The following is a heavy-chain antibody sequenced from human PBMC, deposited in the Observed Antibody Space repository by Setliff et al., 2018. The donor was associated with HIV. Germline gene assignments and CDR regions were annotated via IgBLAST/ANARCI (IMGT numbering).Heavy chain of an antibody. V-gene: IGHV1-8*02. Sequence: ASVKVSCKASGYNFVNYEINWVRQATGQGLEWMGWMNPDSGNTDYAQKVQGRVTMTTDTSTSAAYMELRSLRSDDTAVYYCASGPLVYYDSPGAFDIWGQGTMVTVSS. CDR2: MNPDSGNT. J-gene: IGHJ3*02. D-gene: IGHD3-22*01. CDR3: ASGPLVYYDSPGAFDI. CDR1: GYNFVNYE.